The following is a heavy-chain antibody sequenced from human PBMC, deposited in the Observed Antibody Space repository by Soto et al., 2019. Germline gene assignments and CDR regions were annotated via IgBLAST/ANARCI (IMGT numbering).Heavy chain of an antibody. CDR2: IIPIFGTA. CDR3: ASTVGYCSSTSCTGYYGMDV. CDR1: GGTFSSYA. D-gene: IGHD2-2*01. V-gene: IGHV1-69*06. J-gene: IGHJ6*02. Sequence: SVKVSFKASGGTFSSYAISWVRQAPGQGLEWMGGIIPIFGTANYAQKFQGRVTITADKSTSTAYMELSSLRSEDTAVYYCASTVGYCSSTSCTGYYGMDVWGQGTTVTVSS.